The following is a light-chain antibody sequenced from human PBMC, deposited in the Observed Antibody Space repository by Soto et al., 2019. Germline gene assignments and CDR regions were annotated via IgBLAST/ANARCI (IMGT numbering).Light chain of an antibody. CDR3: AAWDDSLSA. V-gene: IGLV1-47*01. J-gene: IGLJ2*01. CDR2: RNN. Sequence: QPVLTQPPSASGTPGQRVTISCSGSSSNIGSNYVYWYLQLPGTAPKLLIYRNNQRPSGVPDRFSGSKSGTSASLAISGLRSEDEADYYCAAWDDSLSAFGGGTKLTVL. CDR1: SSNIGSNY.